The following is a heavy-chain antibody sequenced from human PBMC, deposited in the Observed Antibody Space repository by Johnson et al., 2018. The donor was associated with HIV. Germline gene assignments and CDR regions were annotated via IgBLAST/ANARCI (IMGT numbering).Heavy chain of an antibody. D-gene: IGHD3-22*01. CDR1: GFTFSSYG. CDR2: IRYDGSNK. V-gene: IGHV3-30*02. J-gene: IGHJ3*02. CDR3: ARDRAIVVAYDAFDI. Sequence: QVLLVESGGGVVQPGGSLRLSCAASGFTFSSYGMHWVRQAPGKGLEWVAFIRYDGSNKYYADSVKGRFTISRDNSKNTLYLQMNSLRPEDTAVYYCARDRAIVVAYDAFDIWGQGTMVTVSS.